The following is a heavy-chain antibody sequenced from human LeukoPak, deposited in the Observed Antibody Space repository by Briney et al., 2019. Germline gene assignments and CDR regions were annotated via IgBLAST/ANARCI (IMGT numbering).Heavy chain of an antibody. Sequence: GGTLRLSCAASGFTFCSFWMSWVRQAPGKGLDGVANIKQDGSEKYYVDSVKGRFTISRDNAKNSLYLQMNSLRAEDTAVYYCARGLGYCSGGSCYSYYFDYWGQGTLVTVSS. CDR2: IKQDGSEK. J-gene: IGHJ4*02. CDR3: ARGLGYCSGGSCYSYYFDY. V-gene: IGHV3-7*01. D-gene: IGHD2-15*01. CDR1: GFTFCSFW.